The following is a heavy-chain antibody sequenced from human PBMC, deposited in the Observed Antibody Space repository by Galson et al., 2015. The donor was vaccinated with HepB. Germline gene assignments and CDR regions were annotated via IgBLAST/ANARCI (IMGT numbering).Heavy chain of an antibody. Sequence: SLRLSCAASGFTFSSYWMHWVRQVPGKGLVWVSRINSDGSSTTYADSVKGRFTISRDNAKNTLYLRMNSLRAEDTAVYYCARGYSSDWSVSIGYWGQGTLVTVSS. CDR3: ARGYSSDWSVSIGY. CDR1: GFTFSSYW. CDR2: INSDGSST. J-gene: IGHJ4*02. D-gene: IGHD6-19*01. V-gene: IGHV3-74*01.